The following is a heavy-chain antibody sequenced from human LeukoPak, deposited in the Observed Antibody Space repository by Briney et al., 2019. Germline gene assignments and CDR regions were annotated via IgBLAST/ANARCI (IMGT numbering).Heavy chain of an antibody. Sequence: GGSLRLSCAASSFTFSSYVMSWVRQAPGEGLEWVSAVIGSYTYYADSVKGRFTISRDNSKNTLFLEMNSLRAGDTAVYYCAKGSSSSRPYYFDSWGLGTLVIVSS. CDR3: AKGSSSSRPYYFDS. V-gene: IGHV3-23*01. CDR2: VIGSYT. D-gene: IGHD6-13*01. J-gene: IGHJ4*02. CDR1: SFTFSSYV.